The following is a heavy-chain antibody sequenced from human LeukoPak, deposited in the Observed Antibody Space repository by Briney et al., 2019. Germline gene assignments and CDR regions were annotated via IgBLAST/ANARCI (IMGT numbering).Heavy chain of an antibody. CDR3: ATDAGGPYGNYRNHFDY. CDR2: IWYDGTHI. CDR1: GLILSTYG. D-gene: IGHD4-17*01. Sequence: QSGGSLRLSCAASGLILSTYGVHWVRQAPGKGLEWVAVIWYDGTHIYYGDSVRGRFTISRDNSRDTVYLQMDSVRDEDTAVYYCATDAGGPYGNYRNHFDYWGRGTLVTVSS. J-gene: IGHJ4*02. V-gene: IGHV3-33*01.